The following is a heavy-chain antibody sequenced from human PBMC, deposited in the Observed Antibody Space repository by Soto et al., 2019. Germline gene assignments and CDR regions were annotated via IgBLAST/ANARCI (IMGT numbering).Heavy chain of an antibody. CDR3: ARGRTVLRYFDWLPLDP. CDR2: INPSGGST. CDR1: GYTFTSYY. J-gene: IGHJ5*02. Sequence: QVQLVQSGAEVKKPGASVKVSCKASGYTFTSYYMHWVRQAPGQGLEWMGIINPSGGSTSYAQKFQGRVALPRXXSXIXXYMERSSLRSEETAVYYCARGRTVLRYFDWLPLDPWGQGTLVTVSS. V-gene: IGHV1-46*03. D-gene: IGHD3-9*01.